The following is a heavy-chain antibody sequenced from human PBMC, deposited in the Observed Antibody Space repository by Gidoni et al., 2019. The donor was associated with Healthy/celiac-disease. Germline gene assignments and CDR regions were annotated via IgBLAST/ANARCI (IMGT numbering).Heavy chain of an antibody. V-gene: IGHV3-33*01. Sequence: QVQLVESGGCVVQPGRSLILSCAASGFTFSSYGMHWVRQAPGKGLEWVAVIWYDGSNKYYADSVKGRFTISRDNSKNTLYLQMNSLRAEDTAVYYCAREYYHSFHHYYYGMDVWGQGTTVTVSS. D-gene: IGHD2-2*01. CDR2: IWYDGSNK. J-gene: IGHJ6*02. CDR3: AREYYHSFHHYYYGMDV. CDR1: GFTFSSYG.